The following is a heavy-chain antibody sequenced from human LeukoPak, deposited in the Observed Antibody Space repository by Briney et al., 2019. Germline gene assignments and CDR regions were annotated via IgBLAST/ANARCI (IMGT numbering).Heavy chain of an antibody. J-gene: IGHJ4*02. CDR1: GYRFTSYW. D-gene: IGHD6-6*01. CDR2: IYPGDSDA. V-gene: IGHV5-51*01. Sequence: GESLQISCKGSGYRFTSYWIVWVRQMPGKGLEWMGIIYPGDSDAKYGPSFQGQVTISADKSISTAYLQWSSLKASDTAMYYCARRSSIPTRLFDFWGQGTLVTVSS. CDR3: ARRSSIPTRLFDF.